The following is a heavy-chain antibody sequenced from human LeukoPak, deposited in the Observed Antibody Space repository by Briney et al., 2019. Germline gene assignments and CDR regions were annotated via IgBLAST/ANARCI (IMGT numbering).Heavy chain of an antibody. D-gene: IGHD6-19*01. CDR1: GGSFSGYY. CDR3: ARPVAGTLPYFDY. V-gene: IGHV4-34*01. J-gene: IGHJ4*02. Sequence: PSETLSLTCAVYGGSFSGYYWSGIRQPPGKGLEWIGEINHSGSTNYNPSRKSRVTISIDTSKNQFSLKLSSVTAADTAVYYCARPVAGTLPYFDYWGQGTLVAVSS. CDR2: INHSGST.